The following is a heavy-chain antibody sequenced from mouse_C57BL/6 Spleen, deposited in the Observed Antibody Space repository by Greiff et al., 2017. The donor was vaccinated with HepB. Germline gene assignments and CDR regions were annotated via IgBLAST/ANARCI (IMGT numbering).Heavy chain of an antibody. CDR1: GYTFTDYE. V-gene: IGHV1-15*01. J-gene: IGHJ2*01. D-gene: IGHD2-2*01. CDR3: TTIYYGSWDY. CDR2: IDPETGGT. Sequence: VQLQQSGAELVRPGASVTLSCKASGYTFTDYEMHWVKQTPVHGLEWIGAIDPETGGTAYNQKFKGKAILTADKSYSTAYMELRSLTSEDSAVYYCTTIYYGSWDYWGQGTTLTVSS.